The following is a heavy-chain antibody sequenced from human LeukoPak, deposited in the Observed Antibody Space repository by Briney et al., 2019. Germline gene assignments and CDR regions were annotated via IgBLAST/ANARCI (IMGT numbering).Heavy chain of an antibody. V-gene: IGHV4-38-2*02. CDR2: IYHSGST. J-gene: IGHJ2*01. CDR1: GYSISSGYF. Sequence: SETLSLTCTVSGYSISSGYFWGWIRQSPGKGLEWIGSIYHSGSTYYNPSLKSRVTISVDTSKNQFSLKLSSVTAADTAVYYCARGYYSSWYVNWFDLWGRGTLVTVSS. D-gene: IGHD6-13*01. CDR3: ARGYYSSWYVNWFDL.